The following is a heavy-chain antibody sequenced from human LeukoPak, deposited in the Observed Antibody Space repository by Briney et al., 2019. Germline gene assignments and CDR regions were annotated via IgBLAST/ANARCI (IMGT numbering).Heavy chain of an antibody. Sequence: SETLSLTCTVSGGSISSSSLYWDWIRQPPGKGLEWIGTVYYSGSTYYNPSLKSRVTISVDTSKNQFSLKLRSVTAADTALYYCARNASSLGAGAFDIWGQGTMVTVSS. CDR1: GGSISSSSLY. V-gene: IGHV4-39*01. J-gene: IGHJ3*02. CDR3: ARNASSLGAGAFDI. CDR2: VYYSGST. D-gene: IGHD2-2*01.